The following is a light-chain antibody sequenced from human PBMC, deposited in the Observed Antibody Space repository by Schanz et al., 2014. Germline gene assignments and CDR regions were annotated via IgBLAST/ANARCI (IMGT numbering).Light chain of an antibody. CDR2: GAS. CDR1: QSVSGSY. V-gene: IGKV3-20*01. J-gene: IGKJ4*01. CDR3: QQYGTSYS. Sequence: EIVLTQSPGTLSLSPGERATLSCRASQSVSGSYLAWYQQKPGQAPRLLIYGASARASGIPGRFSGGGSGTDFTLTISRLEPEDFAMYYCQQYGTSYSFGGGTKVEIK.